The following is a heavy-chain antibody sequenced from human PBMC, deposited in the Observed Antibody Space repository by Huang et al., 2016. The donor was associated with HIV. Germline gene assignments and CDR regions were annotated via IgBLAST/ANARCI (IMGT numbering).Heavy chain of an antibody. CDR2: ISASSGDT. CDR1: GYTCTSYG. D-gene: IGHD3-22*01. V-gene: IGHV1-18*01. Sequence: QIQLMQSGPELKQPGASVKVSCTASGYTCTSYGITWVRQAPGQGPDGMGWISASSGDTAYAQKCQGRVTSTTDTSTNIAYMELRSLRSDDTAKYYCARDPKYHRIGYYRQRRGIDIWGQGTMVIVSS. J-gene: IGHJ3*02. CDR3: ARDPKYHRIGYYRQRRGIDI.